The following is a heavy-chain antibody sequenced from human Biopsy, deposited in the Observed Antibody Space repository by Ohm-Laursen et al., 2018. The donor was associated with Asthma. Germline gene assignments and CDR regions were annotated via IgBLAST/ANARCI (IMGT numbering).Heavy chain of an antibody. V-gene: IGHV3-48*02. CDR1: GFTFSSYS. CDR3: ARFKRGYSYGYAGVFDY. Sequence: SLRLSCAASGFTFSSYSMNWVRQAPGKGLEWVSYISSSSSTIYYADSVKGQFTISRDNAKNSLYLQMNSLRDEDTAVYYCARFKRGYSYGYAGVFDYWGQGTLVTVSS. CDR2: ISSSSSTI. J-gene: IGHJ4*02. D-gene: IGHD5-18*01.